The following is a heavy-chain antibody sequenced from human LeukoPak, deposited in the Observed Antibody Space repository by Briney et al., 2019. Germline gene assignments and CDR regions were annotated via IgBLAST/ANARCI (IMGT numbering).Heavy chain of an antibody. CDR2: IYSGGNT. Sequence: GGSLRLSCTVSGFTVSINSMSWVRQAPGKGLEWVSFIYSGGNTHYSDSVKGRFTISRDNSKNTLYLQMNSLRAEDTAVYYCAKVPLTGTSGRGDWFDPWGQGTLVTVSS. V-gene: IGHV3-53*01. CDR1: GFTVSINS. D-gene: IGHD1-7*01. J-gene: IGHJ5*02. CDR3: AKVPLTGTSGRGDWFDP.